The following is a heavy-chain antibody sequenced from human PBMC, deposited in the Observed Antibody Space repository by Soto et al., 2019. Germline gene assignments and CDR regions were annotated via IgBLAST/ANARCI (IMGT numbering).Heavy chain of an antibody. D-gene: IGHD2-15*01. CDR3: ARGGGYCSGGSCYIPI. Sequence: SETLSLTCTVSGGSISSGGYYWSWTRQHPGKGLEWIGYVYYSGSTYYNPSLKSRVTISVDTSKNQFSLKLSSVTAADTAVYYCARGGGYCSGGSCYIPIWGQGTMATVSS. CDR2: VYYSGST. V-gene: IGHV4-31*03. J-gene: IGHJ3*02. CDR1: GGSISSGGYY.